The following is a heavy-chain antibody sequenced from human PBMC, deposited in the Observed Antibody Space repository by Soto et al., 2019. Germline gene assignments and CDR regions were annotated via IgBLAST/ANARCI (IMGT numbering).Heavy chain of an antibody. CDR1: GFTFSNYA. Sequence: GVLRLSCAASGFTFSNYAIAWVRQAPGKGLEWVSGISGSGGTTYYADSVKGRFTISRDNSKDTLHLQMNSLRAEDTAVYYCAKTPRQWLVYFDYWGQGSLVTVSS. CDR3: AKTPRQWLVYFDY. V-gene: IGHV3-23*01. J-gene: IGHJ4*02. D-gene: IGHD6-19*01. CDR2: ISGSGGTT.